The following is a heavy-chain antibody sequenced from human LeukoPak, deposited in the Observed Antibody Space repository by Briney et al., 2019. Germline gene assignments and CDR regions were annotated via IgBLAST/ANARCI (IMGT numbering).Heavy chain of an antibody. V-gene: IGHV4-59*08. CDR3: ARQATRMKALDY. CDR1: GGSISSYY. Sequence: SETLSLTCTVSGGSISSYYWSWIRQPPGKGLEWIGYIYYSGSTNYNPSLKSRVTISVDPSKNQFSLKLSSVTAADTAVYYCARQATRMKALDYWGQGTLVTVSS. D-gene: IGHD2-15*01. CDR2: IYYSGST. J-gene: IGHJ4*02.